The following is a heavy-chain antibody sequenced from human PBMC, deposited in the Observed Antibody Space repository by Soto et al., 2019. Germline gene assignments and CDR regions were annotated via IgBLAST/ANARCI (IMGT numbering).Heavy chain of an antibody. CDR3: ARHVYYDVLKKNY. Sequence: GDSLXISCKGSGYNFASYLIGWVRQMPGKGLEWMGIIYPGDSDTRYSPSFQGQATISADKSISTAYLQWRSLKASDTAIYYCARHVYYDVLKKNYWGQGTLVTVSS. D-gene: IGHD3-9*01. CDR2: IYPGDSDT. CDR1: GYNFASYL. J-gene: IGHJ4*02. V-gene: IGHV5-51*01.